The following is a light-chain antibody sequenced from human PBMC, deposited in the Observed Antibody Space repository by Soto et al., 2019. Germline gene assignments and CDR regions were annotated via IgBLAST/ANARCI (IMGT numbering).Light chain of an antibody. CDR1: QSVSSF. CDR2: DVS. CDR3: QQSFSTPYT. V-gene: IGKV3-11*01. Sequence: EIVLTQSPVTLSLSPGDRATLSCRPSQSVSSFLAWYQQKPGQPPRLLIYDVSNRAAGIPARFSGSGSGTDFTLTISSLEPEDFATYFCQQSFSTPYTFGQGTKLEI. J-gene: IGKJ2*01.